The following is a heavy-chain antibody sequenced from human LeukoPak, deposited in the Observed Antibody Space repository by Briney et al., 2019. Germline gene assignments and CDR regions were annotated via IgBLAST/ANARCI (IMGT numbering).Heavy chain of an antibody. CDR2: IIPIFGTA. V-gene: IGHV1-69*13. J-gene: IGHJ5*02. Sequence: SVKVSCKASGGTFSSYAISWVRQAPGQGLEWMGGIIPIFGTANYAQKFQGRVTITADESTSTAYMELSSLRSEDTAVYCCARVQLERPQFDPWGQGTLVTVSS. D-gene: IGHD1-1*01. CDR1: GGTFSSYA. CDR3: ARVQLERPQFDP.